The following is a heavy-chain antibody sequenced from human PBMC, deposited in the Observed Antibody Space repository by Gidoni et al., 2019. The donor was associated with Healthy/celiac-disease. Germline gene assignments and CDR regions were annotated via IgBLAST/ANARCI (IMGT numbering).Heavy chain of an antibody. Sequence: QVQLVQSGAEVKKPGASVKVSCKASGYTFTSYYMNWVRQAPGQGLEWMGIINPSGGSTSYAQKFQGRVTMTRDTSTSTVYMELSSLRSEDTAVYYCAREGHGLTMKDDAFDIWGQGTMVTVSS. CDR2: INPSGGST. CDR1: GYTFTSYY. V-gene: IGHV1-46*01. CDR3: AREGHGLTMKDDAFDI. D-gene: IGHD4-17*01. J-gene: IGHJ3*02.